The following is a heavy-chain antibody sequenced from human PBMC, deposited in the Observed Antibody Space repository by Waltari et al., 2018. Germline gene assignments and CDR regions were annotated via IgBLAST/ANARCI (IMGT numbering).Heavy chain of an antibody. CDR1: GYTFTDYY. V-gene: IGHV1-69-2*01. Sequence: EVQLVQSGAEVKKPGATVKISCKASGYTFTDYYMHWGQQAPGKGLEWMGRVDPEDGETIYAEKFQGRVTITADTSTDTAYMELSSLRSEDTAVYYCASGSQSNNYYYYYMDVWGKGTTVTVSS. J-gene: IGHJ6*03. CDR2: VDPEDGET. D-gene: IGHD3-3*01. CDR3: ASGSQSNNYYYYYMDV.